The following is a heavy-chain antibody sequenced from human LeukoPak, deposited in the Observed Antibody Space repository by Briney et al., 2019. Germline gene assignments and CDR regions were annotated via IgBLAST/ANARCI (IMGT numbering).Heavy chain of an antibody. J-gene: IGHJ6*02. Sequence: PGGSLRLSCAASGFTFSDYYMSWIRQAPGKGLEWVSYISSSGSTIYYADSVKGRFTISRDNAKNSLYLQMNSLRAKDTAVYYCARDTTSLRGSYYYYGMDVWGQGTTVTVSS. CDR2: ISSSGSTI. D-gene: IGHD3-10*01. CDR1: GFTFSDYY. CDR3: ARDTTSLRGSYYYYGMDV. V-gene: IGHV3-11*01.